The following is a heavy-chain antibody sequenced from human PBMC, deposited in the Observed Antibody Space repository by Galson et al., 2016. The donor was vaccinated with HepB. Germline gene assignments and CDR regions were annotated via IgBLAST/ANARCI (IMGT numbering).Heavy chain of an antibody. D-gene: IGHD2-21*02. CDR1: GFTFLNHG. CDR3: ARESGDFDGGYIYLDY. CDR2: INWNGGST. J-gene: IGHJ4*02. V-gene: IGHV3-20*04. Sequence: SLRLSCAASGFTFLNHGFNWVRQAPRKGLEWVSSINWNGGSTAYADSVKGRFTISRDNAKNSLYLQMNRLRADDTALYFCARESGDFDGGYIYLDYWGQGTLVTASS.